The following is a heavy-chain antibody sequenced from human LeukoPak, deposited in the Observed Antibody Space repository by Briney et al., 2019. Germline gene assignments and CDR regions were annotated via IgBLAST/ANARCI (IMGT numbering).Heavy chain of an antibody. CDR1: GYTFTGYY. CDR3: ARDVRKRNWFDP. J-gene: IGHJ5*02. V-gene: IGHV1-2*06. CDR2: INPNSGGT. D-gene: IGHD3-10*02. Sequence: ASVKVSCKASGYTFTGYYMHWVRQAPGQGLEWMGRINPNSGGTNYAQKFQGRVTMTRDKSISTAYMELSRLRSDDTAVYYCARDVRKRNWFDPWGQGTLVTVSS.